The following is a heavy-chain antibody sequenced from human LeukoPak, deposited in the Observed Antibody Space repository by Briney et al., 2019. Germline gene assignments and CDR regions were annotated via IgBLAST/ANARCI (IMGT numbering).Heavy chain of an antibody. J-gene: IGHJ4*02. CDR2: IIAGGGTT. CDR1: GFAFSNYA. Sequence: GRSLRLSCAASGFAFSNYAMHWVRQAPGKGLEWVSAIIAGGGTTYNADSVKGRFTISRDNSKNTLFLEMNSLRAEDTAVYYCAKGGGGSYLRSFDYWGQGTLVTVSS. V-gene: IGHV3-23*01. D-gene: IGHD1-26*01. CDR3: AKGGGGSYLRSFDY.